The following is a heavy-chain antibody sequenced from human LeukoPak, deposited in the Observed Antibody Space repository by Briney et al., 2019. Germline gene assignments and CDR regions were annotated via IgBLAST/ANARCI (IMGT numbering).Heavy chain of an antibody. D-gene: IGHD3-3*01. Sequence: NTSETLSLTCTVFGGSFSGYYWSWIRQPPGKGLEWIGEINHSGSTNYNPSLKSRVTISLDTSKNQFSLKLSSVTAADTAVYYCGREEPFWPSGTAYGYDYDMDVWGKGTTVTVSS. CDR3: GREEPFWPSGTAYGYDYDMDV. V-gene: IGHV4-34*01. CDR1: GGSFSGYY. CDR2: INHSGST. J-gene: IGHJ6*03.